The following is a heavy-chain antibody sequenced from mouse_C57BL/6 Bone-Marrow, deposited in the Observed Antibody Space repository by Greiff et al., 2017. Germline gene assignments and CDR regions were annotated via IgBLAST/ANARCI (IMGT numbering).Heavy chain of an antibody. D-gene: IGHD1-1*01. V-gene: IGHV7-1*01. J-gene: IGHJ4*01. Sequence: EVKLVESGGGLVQSGRSLRLSCATSGFTFSDFYMAWVRQAPGKGLEWIAASSNKANDYTTEYSGSVKGRFIVSRDTSQSNLYLQMHALRAEDTTIYYCARDAYSYDSSGDAMDYWGQGTSVTVSS. CDR2: SSNKANDYTT. CDR1: GFTFSDFY. CDR3: ARDAYSYDSSGDAMDY.